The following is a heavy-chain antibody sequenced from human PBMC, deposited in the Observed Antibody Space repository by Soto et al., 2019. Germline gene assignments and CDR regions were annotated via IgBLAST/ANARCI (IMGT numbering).Heavy chain of an antibody. Sequence: PSGTLSLTCAVSGGSISSGDGWSWVRQPPGERLEWIGEIFHDGTTNYNPSLKSRVTISVDTSKNQFSLKLSSVTAADTAVYYCARDNGAFDYWGKGPLVT. V-gene: IGHV4-4*02. D-gene: IGHD3-10*01. CDR2: IFHDGTT. J-gene: IGHJ4*02. CDR1: GGSISSGDG. CDR3: ARDNGAFDY.